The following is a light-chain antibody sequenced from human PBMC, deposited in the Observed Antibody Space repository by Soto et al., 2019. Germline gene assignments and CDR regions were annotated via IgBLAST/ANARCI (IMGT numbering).Light chain of an antibody. CDR3: QPRSNWVYT. CDR2: DAS. V-gene: IGKV3-11*01. Sequence: EIVLTQSPATLSLSPGERATLSCRASQSVSGSLAWYQQKPGQAPRLLIYDASNRATGIPARFSGSGSGTDFTLTISSLEPEDFALYYCQPRSNWVYTFGQGTKLEIK. J-gene: IGKJ2*01. CDR1: QSVSGS.